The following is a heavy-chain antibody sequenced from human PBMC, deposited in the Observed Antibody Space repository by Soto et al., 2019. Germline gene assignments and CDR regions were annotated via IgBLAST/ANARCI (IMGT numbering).Heavy chain of an antibody. V-gene: IGHV3-74*01. CDR3: ASGGLYGYYKDT. Sequence: EVQLVESGGGLVQPGGSLRLSCAAAGFTFSSYWMHWARQAPGEGLVWVASINTDGSTTNYADSVKGRFTVSRDNAKNTLYLQMHSLRGGDTAIDYCASGGLYGYYKDTLGQGTLVTFSS. CDR2: INTDGSTT. J-gene: IGHJ5*02. CDR1: GFTFSSYW. D-gene: IGHD3-9*01.